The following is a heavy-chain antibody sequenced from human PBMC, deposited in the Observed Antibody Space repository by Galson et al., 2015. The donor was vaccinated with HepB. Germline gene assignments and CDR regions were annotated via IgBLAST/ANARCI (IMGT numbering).Heavy chain of an antibody. CDR2: ISSSSSTI. V-gene: IGHV3-48*02. D-gene: IGHD6-19*01. J-gene: IGHJ6*03. CDR1: GFTFSSYS. CDR3: ARESSSGWPGYYYYMDV. Sequence: SLRLSCAASGFTFSSYSMNWVRQAPGKGLEWVSYISSSSSTIYYADSVKGRFTISRDNAKNSLYLQMNSLRDEDTAVYYCARESSSGWPGYYYYMDVWGKGTTVTVSS.